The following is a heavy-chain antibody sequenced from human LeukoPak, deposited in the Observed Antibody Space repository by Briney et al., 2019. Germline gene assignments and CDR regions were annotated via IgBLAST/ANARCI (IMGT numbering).Heavy chain of an antibody. V-gene: IGHV1-2*02. D-gene: IGHD6-19*01. CDR3: RPTEDSSGHSPNWFDP. Sequence: ASVKVSCKASGYSFTAYYIHWVRQAPGQGLEWMGWINSNSGGTNYAQKFQGRVTMNRDTSISTAYMELSSLRSDDTAVYYCRPTEDSSGHSPNWFDPWGQGTLVTVSS. J-gene: IGHJ5*02. CDR1: GYSFTAYY. CDR2: INSNSGGT.